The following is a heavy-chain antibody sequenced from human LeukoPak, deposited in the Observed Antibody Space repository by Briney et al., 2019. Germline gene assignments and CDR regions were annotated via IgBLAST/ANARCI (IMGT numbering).Heavy chain of an antibody. J-gene: IGHJ6*03. CDR1: GYTLTELS. CDR2: FDPEDGET. CDR3: ATAQRSYCGGDCYRGYYYYMDV. V-gene: IGHV1-24*01. Sequence: ASVKVPCKVSGYTLTELSMHWVRQAPGKGLEWMGGFDPEDGETIYAQKFQGRVTMTEDTSTDTAYMELGSLRSEDTAVYYCATAQRSYCGGDCYRGYYYYMDVWGKGTTVTVSS. D-gene: IGHD2-21*02.